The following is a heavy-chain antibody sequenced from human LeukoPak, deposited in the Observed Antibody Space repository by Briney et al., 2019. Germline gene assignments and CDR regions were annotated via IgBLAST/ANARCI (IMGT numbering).Heavy chain of an antibody. J-gene: IGHJ2*01. V-gene: IGHV3-30*01. CDR3: ARDGMVYAKGNYFDL. Sequence: PGGSLRLSCAASGFTFSSYWMSWVRQAPGEGLQWVALISYDGSDKYYADSVKGRFTISRDNSKNTLYLQMNSLRPEDTAVYFCARDGMVYAKGNYFDLWGQGTLVTVSS. CDR2: ISYDGSDK. CDR1: GFTFSSYW. D-gene: IGHD2-8*01.